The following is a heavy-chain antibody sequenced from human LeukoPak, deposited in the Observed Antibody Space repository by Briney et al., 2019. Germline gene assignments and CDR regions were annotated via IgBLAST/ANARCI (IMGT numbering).Heavy chain of an antibody. J-gene: IGHJ6*02. CDR1: GGSFSGYY. D-gene: IGHD2-2*01. CDR3: ARVPPLDIVVVPAASYGMDV. V-gene: IGHV4-34*01. CDR2: INHSGST. Sequence: PSETLSLTCAVYGGSFSGYYWSWIRQPPGKGLEWIGEINHSGSTNYNPSLKSRVTISVDTSKNQFSLKLSSVTAADTAVYYCARVPPLDIVVVPAASYGMDVWGQGTTVTVSS.